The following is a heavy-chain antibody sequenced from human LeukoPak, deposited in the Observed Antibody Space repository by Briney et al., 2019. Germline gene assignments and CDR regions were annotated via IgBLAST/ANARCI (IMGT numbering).Heavy chain of an antibody. Sequence: PSETLSLTCAVPGYSISSGYYWGWIRQPPGKGLEWIGSIYHSGSTYYNPSLKSRVTISVDTSKNQFSLKLRSVTAADTAVYYCARQSSSWAPQGDYWGQGTLVTVSS. CDR3: ARQSSSWAPQGDY. CDR1: GYSISSGYY. J-gene: IGHJ4*02. D-gene: IGHD6-13*01. CDR2: IYHSGST. V-gene: IGHV4-38-2*01.